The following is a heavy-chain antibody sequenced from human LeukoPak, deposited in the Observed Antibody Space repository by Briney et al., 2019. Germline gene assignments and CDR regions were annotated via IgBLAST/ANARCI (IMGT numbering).Heavy chain of an antibody. CDR1: EGTFSSYA. D-gene: IGHD6-19*01. V-gene: IGHV1-69*01. CDR2: IIPIFGTA. J-gene: IGHJ6*03. Sequence: GSSVKVSCKASEGTFSSYAISWVRQAPGQGLEWMGGIIPIFGTANYAQKFQGRVTIIADESTSTAYMELSSLRSEDTAVYYCARPYSSGRAYYYYYMDVWGKGTTVTVSS. CDR3: ARPYSSGRAYYYYYMDV.